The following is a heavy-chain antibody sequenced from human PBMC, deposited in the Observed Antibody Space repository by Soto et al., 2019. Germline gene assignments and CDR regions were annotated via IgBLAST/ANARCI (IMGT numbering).Heavy chain of an antibody. V-gene: IGHV1-69*13. CDR1: GGTFSSYA. Sequence: SVKVSCKASGGTFSSYAISWVRQAPGQGLEWMGGIIPIFGTANYAQKFQGRVTITADESTSTAYMELSSLRSEDTAVYYCARASDFWSGYYWPYYYYGMDVWGQGTTVTVSS. D-gene: IGHD3-3*01. J-gene: IGHJ6*02. CDR2: IIPIFGTA. CDR3: ARASDFWSGYYWPYYYYGMDV.